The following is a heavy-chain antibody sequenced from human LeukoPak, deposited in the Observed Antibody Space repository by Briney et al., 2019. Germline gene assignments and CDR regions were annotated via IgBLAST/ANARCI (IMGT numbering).Heavy chain of an antibody. CDR2: ISSSSSTI. J-gene: IGHJ4*02. D-gene: IGHD3-22*01. V-gene: IGHV3-48*01. Sequence: GGSPRLSCAASGFTFSTYSMNWVRQAPGKGLELVSYISSSSSTIYYADSVKGRFTISRDNAKNSLYLQMNSLRAEDTAVYYCARGSTYYDSSGQVPFDYWGQGTLVTVSS. CDR3: ARGSTYYDSSGQVPFDY. CDR1: GFTFSTYS.